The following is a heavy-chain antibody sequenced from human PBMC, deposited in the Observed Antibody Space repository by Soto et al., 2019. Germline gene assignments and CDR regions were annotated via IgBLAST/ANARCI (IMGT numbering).Heavy chain of an antibody. CDR1: GGSISSYY. J-gene: IGHJ3*02. Sequence: KTSETLSLTCTVSGGSISSYYWSWIRQPPGKGLEWIGYIYYSGSTNYNPSLKSRVTISVDTSKNQFSLKLSSVTAADTAVYYCARDLRGPLLRFGEKRGGKGFDIWGQGTMVTVSS. CDR3: ARDLRGPLLRFGEKRGGKGFDI. V-gene: IGHV4-59*01. D-gene: IGHD3-10*01. CDR2: IYYSGST.